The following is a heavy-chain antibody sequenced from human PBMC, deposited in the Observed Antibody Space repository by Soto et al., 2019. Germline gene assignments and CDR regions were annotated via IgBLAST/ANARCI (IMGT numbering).Heavy chain of an antibody. CDR1: GFTFSHYW. D-gene: IGHD2-15*01. V-gene: IGHV3-7*01. J-gene: IGHJ4*02. CDR3: ARPPITGWQLLINDY. Sequence: EAQLVESGGGLVQPGGSLRLSCAASGFTFSHYWMTWVRQAPGKGLEWVANIKQDGSERYDVDSVKGRFTISRDNAKDALFLQMNSLRAEDTAVYYCARPPITGWQLLINDYWGQGTLVTVSS. CDR2: IKQDGSER.